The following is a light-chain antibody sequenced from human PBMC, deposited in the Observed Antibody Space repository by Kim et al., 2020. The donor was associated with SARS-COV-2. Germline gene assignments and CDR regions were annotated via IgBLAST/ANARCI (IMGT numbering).Light chain of an antibody. CDR2: RDN. Sequence: QTATLTCPGNSNNVGNQGAAWLQQHQGHPPKLLSYRDNNRPSGISERLSASRSGNTASLTITGLQPEDEADYYCSAWDFSLNGWVFGGGTQLTVL. CDR3: SAWDFSLNGWV. J-gene: IGLJ3*02. V-gene: IGLV10-54*01. CDR1: SNNVGNQG.